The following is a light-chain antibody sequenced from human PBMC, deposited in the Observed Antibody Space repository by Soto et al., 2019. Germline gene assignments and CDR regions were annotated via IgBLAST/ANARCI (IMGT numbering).Light chain of an antibody. CDR3: QQYNNWPLRT. J-gene: IGKJ1*01. CDR2: GAS. CDR1: QSVSSN. V-gene: IGKV3-15*01. Sequence: EIVMTQSPATLSVSPGERATLSCRASQSVSSNLAWYQQKPGQAPRLLIYGASTRATGIPARFSGSGSGTGFTLTISSLQSEDFAVYYCQQYNNWPLRTFGQGTKVEIK.